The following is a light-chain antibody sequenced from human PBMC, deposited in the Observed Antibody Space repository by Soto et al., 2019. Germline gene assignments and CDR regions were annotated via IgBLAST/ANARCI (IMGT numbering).Light chain of an antibody. CDR1: QSVTSSY. Sequence: ELVLTQSPGTLSLSPGERATLSCRASQSVTSSYLAWYQQKPGQAPRLLIYGASTRATGLPDRFSGSGSGTDFTLTISRLEPEDFAVYYCQQYGNSPYTFGQGTKLEIK. V-gene: IGKV3-20*01. CDR3: QQYGNSPYT. CDR2: GAS. J-gene: IGKJ2*01.